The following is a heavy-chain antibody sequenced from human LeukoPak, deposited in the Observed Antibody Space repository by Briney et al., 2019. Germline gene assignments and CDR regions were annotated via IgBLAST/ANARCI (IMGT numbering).Heavy chain of an antibody. D-gene: IGHD3-10*01. CDR3: ARSHGGFDY. CDR1: GGSISSSSYY. J-gene: IGHJ4*02. CDR2: IYYSGST. V-gene: IGHV4-39*01. Sequence: SETLSLTCTVSGGSISSSSYYWGRIRERRGKGLEWIGSIYYSGSTYYNPSLKSRVTISVDTSKNQFSLKLSSVTAADTAVYYCARSHGGFDYWGQGTLVTVSS.